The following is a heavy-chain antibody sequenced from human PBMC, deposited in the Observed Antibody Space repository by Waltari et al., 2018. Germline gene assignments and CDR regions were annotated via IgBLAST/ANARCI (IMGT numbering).Heavy chain of an antibody. Sequence: QVQLQQWGAGLLKPSETLSLTCAVYGGSFSGYYWSWMRQPPGKGLEWIGEINHSGSTNYNPSLKSRVTISVDTSKNQFSLKLSSVTAADTAVYYCARGPRVGAAAGNPFDYWGQGTLVTVSS. V-gene: IGHV4-34*01. CDR2: INHSGST. J-gene: IGHJ4*02. CDR1: GGSFSGYY. CDR3: ARGPRVGAAAGNPFDY. D-gene: IGHD6-13*01.